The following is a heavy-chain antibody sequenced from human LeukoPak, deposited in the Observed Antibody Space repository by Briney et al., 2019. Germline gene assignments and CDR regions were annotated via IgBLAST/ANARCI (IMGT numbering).Heavy chain of an antibody. J-gene: IGHJ4*02. Sequence: SETLSLTCTVSGGSISSGDYYWSWIRQPPGKGLEWIGYICYSGSTYYNPSLKSRVTISVDTSKNQFSLKLSSVTAADTAVYYCARVLPYDFWSGPSPYYFDYWGQGTLVTVSS. CDR1: GGSISSGDYY. CDR3: ARVLPYDFWSGPSPYYFDY. V-gene: IGHV4-30-4*08. D-gene: IGHD3-3*01. CDR2: ICYSGST.